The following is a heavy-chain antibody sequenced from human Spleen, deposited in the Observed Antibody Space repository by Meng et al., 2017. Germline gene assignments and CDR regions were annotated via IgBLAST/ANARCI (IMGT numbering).Heavy chain of an antibody. CDR3: ARDEDISAAGKLFGDY. CDR1: GYTFPDYW. D-gene: IGHD6-13*01. Sequence: VTVGESGAEVKKPGASVKVSCKASGYTFPDYWLHWVRRAPGQGLEWMGRINPKSGDTHYAQRFQGRVTMTGDTSISTAYMELSGLRSDDTAMYYCARDEDISAAGKLFGDYWGQGTLVTVSS. V-gene: IGHV1-2*06. J-gene: IGHJ4*02. CDR2: INPKSGDT.